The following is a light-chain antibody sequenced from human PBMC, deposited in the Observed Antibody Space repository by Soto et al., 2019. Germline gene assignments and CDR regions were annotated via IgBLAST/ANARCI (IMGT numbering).Light chain of an antibody. V-gene: IGLV2-23*01. J-gene: IGLJ3*02. CDR3: CSYAGSTTWV. CDR2: EDT. CDR1: TSDVGSYNL. Sequence: QSVLTQPPSASGSPGQSVTISCTGSTSDVGSYNLVSWYQQYPGTAPKLLIYEDTKRPSGGSIRFSGSKSGNTASLTISGLQAEDEADHYCCSYAGSTTWVFGGGTKLTVL.